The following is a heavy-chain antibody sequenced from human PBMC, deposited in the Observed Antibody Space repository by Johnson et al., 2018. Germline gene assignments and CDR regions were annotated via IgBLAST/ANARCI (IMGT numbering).Heavy chain of an antibody. D-gene: IGHD3-3*01. V-gene: IGHV3-33*01. CDR3: TTGANYGFWSGYQNYYYYYMDV. J-gene: IGHJ6*03. CDR2: IWYDGSNK. Sequence: VQLLESGGGVVQPGRSLRLSCAASGFTFSSYGMHWVRQAPGKGLEWVAVIWYDGSNKYYADSVKGRFTISRDNSKNTLYLQMNSLKTEDTAVYYCTTGANYGFWSGYQNYYYYYMDVWGKGTTVTVS. CDR1: GFTFSSYG.